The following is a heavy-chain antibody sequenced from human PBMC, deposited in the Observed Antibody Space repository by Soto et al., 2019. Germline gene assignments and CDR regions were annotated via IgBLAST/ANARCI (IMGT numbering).Heavy chain of an antibody. J-gene: IGHJ4*02. Sequence: GESLKSSCKGSGYTFTSYLIAWVRQMPGKVLELIGIIYPGNSDTRYSPSFQGQVTLSAEQSINTAYLQWSSLKASDTAMYYCVRPDSTGYYNDHWGQGTLVTVSS. D-gene: IGHD3-22*01. V-gene: IGHV5-51*01. CDR3: VRPDSTGYYNDH. CDR1: GYTFTSYL. CDR2: IYPGNSDT.